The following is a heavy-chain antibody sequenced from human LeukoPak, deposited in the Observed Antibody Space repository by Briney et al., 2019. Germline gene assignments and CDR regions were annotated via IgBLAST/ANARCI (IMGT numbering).Heavy chain of an antibody. V-gene: IGHV3-21*01. CDR1: GFTFSSYS. Sequence: PGGSLRLSCAASGFTFSSYSMNWVRQAPGKGLEWVSSISSSSGYIYYADSVKGRFTISRDNAKNSLYLQMNSLRAEDTAVYYCARVARWSGSYFFDPWGQGTLVTVSS. CDR3: ARVARWSGSYFFDP. CDR2: ISSSSGYI. D-gene: IGHD1-26*01. J-gene: IGHJ5*02.